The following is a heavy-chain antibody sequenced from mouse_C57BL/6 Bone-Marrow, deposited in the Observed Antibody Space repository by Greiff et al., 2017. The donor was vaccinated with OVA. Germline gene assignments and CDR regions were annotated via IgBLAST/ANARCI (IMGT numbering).Heavy chain of an antibody. CDR3: ARNLLNYYGSSYYAMDY. J-gene: IGHJ4*01. CDR1: GFTFSSYG. Sequence: DVKLVESGGDLVKPGGSLKLSCAASGFTFSSYGMSWVRQTPDKRLEWVATISSGGSYTYYPDSVKGRFTISRDNAKNTLYLQMSSLKSEDTAMYYCARNLLNYYGSSYYAMDYWGQGTSVTVSS. CDR2: ISSGGSYT. D-gene: IGHD1-1*01. V-gene: IGHV5-6*02.